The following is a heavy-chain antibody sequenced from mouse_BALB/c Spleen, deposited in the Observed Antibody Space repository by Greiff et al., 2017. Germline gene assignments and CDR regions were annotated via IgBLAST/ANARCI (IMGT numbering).Heavy chain of an antibody. D-gene: IGHD2-14*01. CDR1: GFTFSSYA. J-gene: IGHJ4*01. CDR3: ARKGVRRIGYYAMDY. V-gene: IGHV5-9-4*01. CDR2: ISSGGSYT. Sequence: EVQGVESGGGLVKPGGSLKLSCAASGFTFSSYAMSWVRQSPEKRLEWVAEISSGGSYTYYPDTVTGRFTISRDNAKNTLYLEMSSLRSEDTAMYYCARKGVRRIGYYAMDYWGQGTSVTVSS.